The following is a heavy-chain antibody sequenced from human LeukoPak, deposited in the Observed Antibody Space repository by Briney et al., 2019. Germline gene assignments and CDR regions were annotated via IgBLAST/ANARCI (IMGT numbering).Heavy chain of an antibody. D-gene: IGHD1-26*01. J-gene: IGHJ4*02. CDR1: GFTFKSYT. CDR2: ILGSGTEM. CDR3: ARAVRGYYFDY. Sequence: GGSLRLSCGVSGFTFKSYTMNWVRQAPGKGLEWVASILGSGTEMFYADSLKGRFTISRDNSKNTLYLQMNSLRAEDTAVYYCARAVRGYYFDYWGQGTLVTVSS. V-gene: IGHV3-21*04.